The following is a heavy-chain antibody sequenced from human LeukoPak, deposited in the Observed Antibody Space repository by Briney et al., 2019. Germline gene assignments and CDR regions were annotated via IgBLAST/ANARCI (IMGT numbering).Heavy chain of an antibody. CDR1: GGSISS. V-gene: IGHV3-30*03. D-gene: IGHD1-26*01. CDR3: ARDLIVVAPDYLDY. CDR2: ISYHGTEK. Sequence: LSLTCTVSGGSISSSTYYWGWVRQAPGKGLEWVAVISYHGTEKYYTDSVKGRFTISRDNSKNTLYLEMNSLRAEDTAVYFCARDLIVVAPDYLDYWGQGTLVTVSS. J-gene: IGHJ4*02.